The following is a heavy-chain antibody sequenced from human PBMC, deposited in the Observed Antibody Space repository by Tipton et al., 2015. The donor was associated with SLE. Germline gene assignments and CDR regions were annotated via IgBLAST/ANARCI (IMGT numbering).Heavy chain of an antibody. V-gene: IGHV3-23*01. CDR1: GFTFSSYA. D-gene: IGHD3-3*01. Sequence: SLRLSCAASGFTFSSYAMSWVRQAPGKGLEWVSTISGSGGNTYYADSVKGRFTISRDNSKNTLYLQMNSLRAEDTAAYYCARERITIFGVVTAAWFDPWGQGTLVTVSS. CDR3: ARERITIFGVVTAAWFDP. J-gene: IGHJ5*02. CDR2: ISGSGGNT.